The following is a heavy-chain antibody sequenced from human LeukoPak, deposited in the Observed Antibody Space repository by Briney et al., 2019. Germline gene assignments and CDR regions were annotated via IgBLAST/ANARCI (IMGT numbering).Heavy chain of an antibody. CDR2: IYHSGST. J-gene: IGHJ3*02. CDR1: GGSISSGGYY. D-gene: IGHD4-17*01. Sequence: SETLSLTCTVSGGSISSGGYYWSWIRQPPGKGLEWIGYIYHSGSTYYNPSLKSRVTISVDTSKNQFSLKLSSVTAADTAVYYCARYTVTTFDAFDIWGQGTMVTVSS. CDR3: ARYTVTTFDAFDI. V-gene: IGHV4-30-2*01.